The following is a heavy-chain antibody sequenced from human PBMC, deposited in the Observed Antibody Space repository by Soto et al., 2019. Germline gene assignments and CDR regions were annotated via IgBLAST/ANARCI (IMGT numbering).Heavy chain of an antibody. CDR2: ISGSGGGT. V-gene: IGHV3-23*01. J-gene: IGHJ3*02. CDR1: GLTFSSYA. CDR3: AKDLYYYDSSGYYLI. Sequence: GGSLRLSCAASGLTFSSYAMSWVRQAPGKGLEWVSAISGSGGGTYYADSVKGRFTISRDNSKNTLYLQMNSLRAEDTAVYYCAKDLYYYDSSGYYLIWGRGTMVTVSS. D-gene: IGHD3-22*01.